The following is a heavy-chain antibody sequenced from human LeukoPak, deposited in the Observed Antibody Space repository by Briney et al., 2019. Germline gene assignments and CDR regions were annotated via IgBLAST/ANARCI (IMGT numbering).Heavy chain of an antibody. Sequence: SVKVSCKVSGYTLTELSMHWVRQAPGQGLEWMGGIIPIFGTANYAQKFQGRVSITADESTSTAYMELSSLRSEDTAVYYCAREGGVVGATEGAFDIWGQGTMVTVSS. V-gene: IGHV1-69*13. D-gene: IGHD1-26*01. CDR3: AREGGVVGATEGAFDI. CDR1: GYTLTELS. J-gene: IGHJ3*02. CDR2: IIPIFGTA.